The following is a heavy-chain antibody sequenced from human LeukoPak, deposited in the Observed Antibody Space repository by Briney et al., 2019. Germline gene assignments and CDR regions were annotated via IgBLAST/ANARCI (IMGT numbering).Heavy chain of an antibody. V-gene: IGHV1-69*05. CDR2: IIPIFGTA. CDR3: ARGNGDPGLEE. J-gene: IGHJ4*02. D-gene: IGHD4-17*01. CDR1: GGTFSSYA. Sequence: SVKVSCKASGGTFSSYAISWVRQAPGQGLEWMGGIIPIFGTANYAQKLQGRVTMTTDTSTSTAYMELRSLGSDDTAVYYCARGNGDPGLEEWGQGTLVTVSS.